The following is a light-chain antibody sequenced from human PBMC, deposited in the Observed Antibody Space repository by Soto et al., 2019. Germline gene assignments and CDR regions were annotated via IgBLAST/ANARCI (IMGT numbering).Light chain of an antibody. V-gene: IGKV1-39*01. J-gene: IGKJ4*01. Sequence: DIQMTQSPSSLSASVGDRVTITCRASQSISNYLNWYQQKPGQAPKLLIYAASSLQSGVPSRFSGSGSGTDVTLTISILQPEDFASYYCQQSYKTPLTFGGGTKVEI. CDR3: QQSYKTPLT. CDR1: QSISNY. CDR2: AAS.